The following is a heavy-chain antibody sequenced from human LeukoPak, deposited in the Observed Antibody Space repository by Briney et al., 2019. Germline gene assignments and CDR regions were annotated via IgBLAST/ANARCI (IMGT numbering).Heavy chain of an antibody. D-gene: IGHD1-26*01. CDR2: ISSSSSTI. Sequence: GGSLRLSCAASGFTFSSYSMNWVRQAPGKGLEWVSYISSSSSTIYYADSVKGRFTISRDNAKNSLYLQMNSLRAEDTAVYYCAGSGRRHQGYYFDYWGQGTLVTVSS. J-gene: IGHJ4*02. V-gene: IGHV3-48*04. CDR3: AGSGRRHQGYYFDY. CDR1: GFTFSSYS.